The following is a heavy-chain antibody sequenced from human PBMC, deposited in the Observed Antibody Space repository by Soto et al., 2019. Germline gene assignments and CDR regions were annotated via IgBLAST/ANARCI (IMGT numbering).Heavy chain of an antibody. CDR2: ISASNGNT. CDR3: ARDVDIGTRPTGDWFDS. D-gene: IGHD1-7*01. V-gene: IGHV1-18*01. CDR1: GYTLTRYG. J-gene: IGHJ5*01. Sequence: ASVKVSCKASGYTLTRYGISWLRQAPGQGLEWMGWISASNGNTHYAQRFQGRVTVTTDTSTSTAYMELRSLRSDDTAVYYCARDVDIGTRPTGDWFDSWGQGTLVTVSS.